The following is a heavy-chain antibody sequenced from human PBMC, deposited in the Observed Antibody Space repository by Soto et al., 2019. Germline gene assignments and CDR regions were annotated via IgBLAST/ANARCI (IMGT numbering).Heavy chain of an antibody. V-gene: IGHV1-69*01. Sequence: QVQLVKSGAEVKKPRTSVKVSCKASGGTFSSYAISWVRQAPGQGLEWMGGIIPIFGTANYAQKFKGRVTITADESTSTDYMELSGLRYVDTAVYYCANRHRWFGELFRWGDFDIWGQWTMATVSS. D-gene: IGHD3-10*01. CDR3: ANRHRWFGELFRWGDFDI. J-gene: IGHJ3*02. CDR2: IIPIFGTA. CDR1: GGTFSSYA.